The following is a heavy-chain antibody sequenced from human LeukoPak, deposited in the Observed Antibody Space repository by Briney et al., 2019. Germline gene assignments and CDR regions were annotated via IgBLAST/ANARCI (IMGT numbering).Heavy chain of an antibody. J-gene: IGHJ4*02. CDR3: AKDMGYGSSPAH. V-gene: IGHV3-9*01. CDR2: ISWNSGSI. CDR1: GFTFDDYA. D-gene: IGHD6-6*01. Sequence: GRSLRLSCAASGFTFDDYAMHWVRRAPGKGLEWVSGISWNSGSIGYADSVKGRFTISRDNAKNSLYLQMNSLRAEDTALYYCAKDMGYGSSPAHWGQGTLVTVSS.